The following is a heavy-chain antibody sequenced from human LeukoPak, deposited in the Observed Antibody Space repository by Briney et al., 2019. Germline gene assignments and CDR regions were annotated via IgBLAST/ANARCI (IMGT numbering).Heavy chain of an antibody. D-gene: IGHD1-26*01. CDR2: INQDGSQK. CDR1: GFTFSSHW. CDR3: AKDRTVGASYWYFDL. Sequence: GGSLRLSCAGSGFTFSSHWIGWVRQAPGKGLEWVAHINQDGSQKYYVDSVEGRFAISRDNSKSTLCLQMNTLRAEDTAIYYCAKDRTVGASYWYFDLWGRGTLVTVSS. V-gene: IGHV3-7*03. J-gene: IGHJ2*01.